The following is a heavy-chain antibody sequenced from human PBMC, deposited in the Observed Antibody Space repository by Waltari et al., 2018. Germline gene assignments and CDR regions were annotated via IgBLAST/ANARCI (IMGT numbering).Heavy chain of an antibody. J-gene: IGHJ2*01. V-gene: IGHV3-74*01. CDR2: INSDGSST. CDR3: ARDGEMATNVDWYFDL. D-gene: IGHD3-10*01. Sequence: EVQLVESGGGLVQPGGSLRLSCAASGFTFSSYWMTWVRQAPGKGLVWVSRINSDGSSTSYADSVKGRFTISRDNAKNTLYLQMNSLRAEDTAVYYCARDGEMATNVDWYFDLWGRGTLVTVSS. CDR1: GFTFSSYW.